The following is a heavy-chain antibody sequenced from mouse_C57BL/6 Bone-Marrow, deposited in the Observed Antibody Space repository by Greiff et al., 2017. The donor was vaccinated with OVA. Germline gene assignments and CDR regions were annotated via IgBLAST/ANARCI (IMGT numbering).Heavy chain of an antibody. CDR2: IDPETSGT. CDR3: TRGYSNYYAMDY. J-gene: IGHJ4*01. CDR1: GYTFTDYE. Sequence: VKLMESGAELVRPGASVTLSCKASGYTFTDYEMHWVKQTPVHGLEWIGAIDPETSGTAYNQKFKGKAILTADKSSSTAYMELRSLTSEDSAVYYCTRGYSNYYAMDYWGQGTSVTVSS. D-gene: IGHD2-5*01. V-gene: IGHV1-15*01.